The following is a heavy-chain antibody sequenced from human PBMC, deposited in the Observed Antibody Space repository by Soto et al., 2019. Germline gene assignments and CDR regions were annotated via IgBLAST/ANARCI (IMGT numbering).Heavy chain of an antibody. CDR1: GFIFSSYA. V-gene: IGHV3-23*01. D-gene: IGHD4-17*01. CDR2: ISGSGGRT. CDR3: ATDTTTVYYYYMDV. J-gene: IGHJ6*03. Sequence: VGSLRLSCAASGFIFSSYAMSWVRQAPGKGLEWVSAISGSGGRTNYVDSVKGRFTISRDNSKNMLYLQMNSLRAEDTAAYYCATDTTTVYYYYMDVWGKGTTVTVSS.